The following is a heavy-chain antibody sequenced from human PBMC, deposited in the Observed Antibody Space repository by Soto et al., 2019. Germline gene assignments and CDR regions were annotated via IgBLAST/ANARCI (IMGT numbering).Heavy chain of an antibody. CDR1: GYTFTSYG. CDR3: ARDRWAATRDYYYYGMDV. D-gene: IGHD2-15*01. CDR2: ISAYNGNT. V-gene: IGHV1-18*01. J-gene: IGHJ6*02. Sequence: ASVKVSFKASGYTFTSYGISWVRQAPGQGLEWMGWISAYNGNTNYAQKLQGRVTMTTDTSTSTAYMELRSLRSDDTAVYYCARDRWAATRDYYYYGMDVWGQGTTVTVSS.